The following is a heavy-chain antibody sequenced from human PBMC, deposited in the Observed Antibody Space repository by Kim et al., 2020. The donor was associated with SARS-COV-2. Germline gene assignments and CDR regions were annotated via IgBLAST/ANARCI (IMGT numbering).Heavy chain of an antibody. V-gene: IGHV3-15*01. CDR2: IKSNIDGGTT. CDR1: GFTFSYVW. Sequence: GGSLRLSCAASGFTFSYVWMNWVRQSPGKGLEWVGRIKSNIDGGTTDYAAPVKGRFSLSRDDLKNTLYLQMNSLKTEDSAVYYCTSFSYCGGSCSPSEYWGQGTLVTVSS. D-gene: IGHD2-21*01. J-gene: IGHJ4*02. CDR3: TSFSYCGGSCSPSEY.